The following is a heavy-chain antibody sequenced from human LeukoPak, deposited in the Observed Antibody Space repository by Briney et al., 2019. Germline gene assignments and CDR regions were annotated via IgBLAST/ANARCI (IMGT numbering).Heavy chain of an antibody. CDR2: IYHSGST. CDR3: ARVGATFIDY. D-gene: IGHD1-26*01. CDR1: GGSISSSSYY. V-gene: IGHV4-39*07. Sequence: SETLSLTCTVSGGSISSSSYYWGWIRQPPGKGLEWIGSIYHSGSTYYNPSLKSRVTISVDTSKNQFSLKLSSVTAADTAVYYCARVGATFIDYWGQGTLVTVSS. J-gene: IGHJ4*02.